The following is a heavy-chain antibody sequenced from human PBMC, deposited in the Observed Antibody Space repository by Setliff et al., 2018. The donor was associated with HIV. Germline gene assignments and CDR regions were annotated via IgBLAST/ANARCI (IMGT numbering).Heavy chain of an antibody. Sequence: HPGGSLRLSCAASGFAFSTFDMNWVRQTPEKGLEWVSAVSPSSIVTYYADSVRGRFAVSRDDSKNTLYLEMSGLRAEDTAIYYCAKPTSGMYPRSFDLWGQGTMVTVSS. V-gene: IGHV3-23*01. CDR3: AKPTSGMYPRSFDL. CDR1: GFAFSTFD. CDR2: VSPSSIVT. D-gene: IGHD1-1*01. J-gene: IGHJ3*01.